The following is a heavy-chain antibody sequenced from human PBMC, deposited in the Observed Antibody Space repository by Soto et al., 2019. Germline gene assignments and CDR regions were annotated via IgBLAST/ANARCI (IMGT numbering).Heavy chain of an antibody. CDR2: IIPIFGTA. J-gene: IGHJ4*02. CDR1: GGTFSSYA. V-gene: IGHV1-69*13. D-gene: IGHD3-9*01. CDR3: ARSTLRYFDWLTPYYFDY. Sequence: ASVKVSCKASGGTFSSYAISWVRQAPGQGLEWKGGIIPIFGTANYAQKIQGRVTITADESTSTAYMELSSLRSEDTAVFYCARSTLRYFDWLTPYYFDYWGQGTLVTVSS.